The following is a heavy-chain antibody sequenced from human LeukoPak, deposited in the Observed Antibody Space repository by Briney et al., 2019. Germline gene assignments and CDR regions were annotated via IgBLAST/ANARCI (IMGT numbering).Heavy chain of an antibody. J-gene: IGHJ4*02. V-gene: IGHV3-23*01. D-gene: IGHD1-7*01. CDR3: AKGWYNWNYPLDY. CDR2: ISGSGGST. CDR1: GFTFSSYA. Sequence: GGSLRLSCAASGFTFSSYAVSWVRQAPGKGLEWVSAISGSGGSTYYADSVKGRFTISRDNSKNTLYLQMNSLRAEDTAVYYCAKGWYNWNYPLDYWGQGTLVTVSS.